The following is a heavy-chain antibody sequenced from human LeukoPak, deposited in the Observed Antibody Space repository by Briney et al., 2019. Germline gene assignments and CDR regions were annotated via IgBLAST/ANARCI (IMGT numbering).Heavy chain of an antibody. CDR1: GFIFSNYW. Sequence: GGSLRLSCAASGFIFSNYWVNWVPQAPGKGLMWVSRMNSDGSSRTYADSVKGRFTISRDNSKNTLDLQMNSLRAEDTAVYYCAKDGGAYYYYYMDVWGKGTTVTISS. D-gene: IGHD3-10*01. J-gene: IGHJ6*03. CDR2: MNSDGSSR. V-gene: IGHV3-74*01. CDR3: AKDGGAYYYYYMDV.